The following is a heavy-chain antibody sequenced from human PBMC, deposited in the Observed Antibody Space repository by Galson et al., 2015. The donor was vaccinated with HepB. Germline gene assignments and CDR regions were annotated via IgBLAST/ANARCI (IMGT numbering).Heavy chain of an antibody. CDR2: IYSGGST. CDR3: ARDGGNRGTSSPWFGDLYYYYGMDV. J-gene: IGHJ6*02. Sequence: SLRLSCAASGFTVSSNYMSWVRQAPGKGLEWVSVIYSGGSTYYADSVKGRFTISRDNSKNTLYLQMNSLRAEDTAVYYCARDGGNRGTSSPWFGDLYYYYGMDVWGQGTTVTVSS. D-gene: IGHD3-10*01. V-gene: IGHV3-53*01. CDR1: GFTVSSNY.